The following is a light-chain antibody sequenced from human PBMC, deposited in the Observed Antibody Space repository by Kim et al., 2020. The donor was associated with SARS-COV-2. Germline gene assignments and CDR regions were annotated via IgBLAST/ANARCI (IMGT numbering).Light chain of an antibody. CDR3: QHRGT. CDR2: GAS. Sequence: ASQSVSSNLAWYQQKPGQAPRLLIYGASTRATGIPARFSGSGSGTEFTLTISSLQSEDFAVYYCQHRGTFGQGTKVDIK. V-gene: IGKV3-15*01. J-gene: IGKJ1*01. CDR1: QSVSSN.